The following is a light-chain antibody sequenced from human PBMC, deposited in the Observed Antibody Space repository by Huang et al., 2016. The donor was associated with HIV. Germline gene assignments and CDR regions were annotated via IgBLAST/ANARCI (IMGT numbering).Light chain of an antibody. CDR1: QSLLHSWGKNY. V-gene: IGKV2-28*01. CDR2: LAS. CDR3: MQAHQSRT. J-gene: IGKJ2*01. Sequence: EIVMTQSPLSLTVTPGEPASISCRSSQSLLHSWGKNYLDWYLQKPGQSPQLLIYLASHRASGVPDRFSGSGSGTDFTLRISRVEADDVGVYYCMQAHQSRTFGQGTKLEIK.